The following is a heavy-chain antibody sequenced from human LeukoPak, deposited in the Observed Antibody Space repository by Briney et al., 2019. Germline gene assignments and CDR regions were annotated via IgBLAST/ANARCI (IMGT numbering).Heavy chain of an antibody. CDR3: ARGSSSYYDFWSGYYTGYYFDY. Sequence: SETLSLTCAVYGGSFSGYYWSWIRQPPGKGLEWIGEINHSGSTNYNPSLKSRVTISVDTSKNQFSLKLSSVTAADTAVYYCARGSSSYYDFWSGYYTGYYFDYWGQGTLVTVSS. V-gene: IGHV4-34*01. CDR2: INHSGST. J-gene: IGHJ4*02. CDR1: GGSFSGYY. D-gene: IGHD3-3*01.